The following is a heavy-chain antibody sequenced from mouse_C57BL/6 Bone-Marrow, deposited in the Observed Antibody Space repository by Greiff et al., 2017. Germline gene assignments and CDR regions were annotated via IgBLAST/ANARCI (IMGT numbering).Heavy chain of an antibody. D-gene: IGHD2-3*01. Sequence: EVQRVEPGGGLVKPGGSLKLSCAASGFTFSDYGMPWVRQAPEQGLEWVAYISSGSSTIYYADTVKGRFTISRDNAKNTLCLQMTSLRSEDTAMYYCARSHGYYHYAMDYWGQGTSVTVSS. CDR2: ISSGSSTI. J-gene: IGHJ4*01. CDR3: ARSHGYYHYAMDY. CDR1: GFTFSDYG. V-gene: IGHV5-17*01.